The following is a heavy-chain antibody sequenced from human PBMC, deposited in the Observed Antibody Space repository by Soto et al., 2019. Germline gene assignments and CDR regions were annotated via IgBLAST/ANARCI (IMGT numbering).Heavy chain of an antibody. CDR3: ARDALTGTTYYYSYSMDV. D-gene: IGHD1-7*01. Sequence: GASVKVSCKASGYTFTSYGISWVRQAPGQGLEWMGWISAYNGNTNYAQKLQGRVTMTTDTSTSTAYMELRSLRSDDTAVYYCARDALTGTTYYYSYSMDVWGKGTTVT. CDR2: ISAYNGNT. V-gene: IGHV1-18*01. J-gene: IGHJ6*03. CDR1: GYTFTSYG.